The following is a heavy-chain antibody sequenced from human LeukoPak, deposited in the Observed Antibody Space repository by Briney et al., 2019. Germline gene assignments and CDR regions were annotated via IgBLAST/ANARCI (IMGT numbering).Heavy chain of an antibody. CDR3: ARAGYYYGSGSYLKYFQH. J-gene: IGHJ1*01. Sequence: SETLSLTCAVYGGSFSGYCWSWIRQPPGKGLEWIGEINHSGSTNYNPSLKSRVTISVDTSKNQFSLKLSSVTAADTAVYYCARAGYYYGSGSYLKYFQHWGQGTLVTVSS. V-gene: IGHV4-34*01. CDR1: GGSFSGYC. D-gene: IGHD3-10*01. CDR2: INHSGST.